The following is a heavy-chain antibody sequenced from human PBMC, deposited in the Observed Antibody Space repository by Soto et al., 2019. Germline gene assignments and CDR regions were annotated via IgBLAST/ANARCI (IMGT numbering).Heavy chain of an antibody. CDR3: ARVRFLEWLPDAFEI. CDR2: IYSGGST. Sequence: GGSLRLSCAASGFTVSSNYMSWVRQAPGKGLEWVSVIYSGGSTYYADSVKGRFTISRDNSKNTLYLQMNSLRAEDTAVYYCARVRFLEWLPDAFEISAQGTMVTVS. V-gene: IGHV3-53*01. J-gene: IGHJ3*02. CDR1: GFTVSSNY. D-gene: IGHD3-3*01.